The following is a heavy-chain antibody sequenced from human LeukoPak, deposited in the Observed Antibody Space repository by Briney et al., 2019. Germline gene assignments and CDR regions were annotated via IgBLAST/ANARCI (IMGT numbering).Heavy chain of an antibody. Sequence: SETLSLTCAVYGGSFSGYYWSWIRQPPGKGLEWIGYIYHSGSTYYNPSLKSRVTISVDRSKNQFSLKLSSVTAADTAVYYCARAQTTFAFDIWGQGTMVTVSS. CDR3: ARAQTTFAFDI. CDR1: GGSFSGYY. V-gene: IGHV4-34*01. J-gene: IGHJ3*02. D-gene: IGHD2/OR15-2a*01. CDR2: IYHSGST.